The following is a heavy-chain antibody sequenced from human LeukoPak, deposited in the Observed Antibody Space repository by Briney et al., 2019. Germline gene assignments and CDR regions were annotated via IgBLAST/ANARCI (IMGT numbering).Heavy chain of an antibody. CDR1: GYTLTELS. Sequence: ASVKVSCKVSGYTLTELSMHWVRQTPGKGLEWMGGSDNEKRETIYARKFQGRVTITADKSTTTAYMELSSLKSEDTALYFCARGKGFVGHFDSWGQGTLVTVSS. D-gene: IGHD2-15*01. V-gene: IGHV1-24*01. CDR3: ARGKGFVGHFDS. CDR2: SDNEKRET. J-gene: IGHJ4*02.